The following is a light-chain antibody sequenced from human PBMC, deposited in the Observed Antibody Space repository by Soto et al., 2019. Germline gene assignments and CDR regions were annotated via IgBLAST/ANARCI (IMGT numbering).Light chain of an antibody. CDR1: QSVLYSSNSKNY. CDR3: QQYYRPWT. CDR2: WSS. J-gene: IGKJ1*01. V-gene: IGKV4-1*01. Sequence: DIVMTQSPDSLAVSLGERATINCKSSQSVLYSSNSKNYLAWYQQKPGQPPKLLIYWSSTRESGVPDRFSGSGSGTDFTLTIGSLQAEDVAVYYCQQYYRPWTFGQGTKVEIK.